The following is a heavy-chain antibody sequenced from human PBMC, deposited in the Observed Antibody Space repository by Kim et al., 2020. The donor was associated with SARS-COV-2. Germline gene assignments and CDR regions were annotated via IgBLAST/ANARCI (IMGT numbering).Heavy chain of an antibody. V-gene: IGHV3-72*01. J-gene: IGHJ6*02. CDR3: ARGPDGSSSYAYPFDV. CDR1: AFTFSDHY. Sequence: GGSLRLSCAASAFTFSDHYMDWVRQAPGRGLEWVGRARNKANRYTTEYAASVKGRFTISRDDSRNSLFLQINSLKAEDTAVYYCARGPDGSSSYAYPFDVWSQGTTLTV. D-gene: IGHD2-15*01. CDR2: ARNKANRYTT.